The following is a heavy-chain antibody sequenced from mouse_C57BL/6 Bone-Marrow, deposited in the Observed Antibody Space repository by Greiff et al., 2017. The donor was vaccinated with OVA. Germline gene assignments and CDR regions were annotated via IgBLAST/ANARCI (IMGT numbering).Heavy chain of an antibody. Sequence: VMLVESGGDLVKPGGSLKLSCAASGFTFSSYGMSWVRQTPDKRLEWVATISSGGSYTYYPDSVKGRFTISRDNAKNTLYLQMSSLKSEDTAMYYCARHYYDYLDYWGQGTTLTVSS. CDR1: GFTFSSYG. CDR2: ISSGGSYT. D-gene: IGHD2-4*01. V-gene: IGHV5-6*01. J-gene: IGHJ2*01. CDR3: ARHYYDYLDY.